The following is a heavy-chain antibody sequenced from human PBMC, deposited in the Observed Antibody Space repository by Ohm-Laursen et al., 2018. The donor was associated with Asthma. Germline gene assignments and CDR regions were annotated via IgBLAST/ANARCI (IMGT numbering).Heavy chain of an antibody. J-gene: IGHJ4*02. CDR1: GFTFSSYG. CDR2: IWYDGSNK. CDR3: ARDSDYYDSSGYCGY. Sequence: SSLRLSCAASGFTFSSYGMHWVRQAPGKGLEWVAVIWYDGSNKYYADSVKGRFTISRDNSKNTLYLQMNSLRAEDTAVYYCARDSDYYDSSGYCGYWGQGTLVTVSS. V-gene: IGHV3-33*01. D-gene: IGHD3-22*01.